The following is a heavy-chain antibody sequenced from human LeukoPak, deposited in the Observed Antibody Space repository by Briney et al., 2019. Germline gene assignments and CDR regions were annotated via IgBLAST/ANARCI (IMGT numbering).Heavy chain of an antibody. D-gene: IGHD3-10*01. CDR1: GGSISSYY. Sequence: SETLSLTCTVSGGSISSYYWSWIRQPPGKGLEWIGYIYYSGSTNYKPSLKSRVTISVDTSKNQFSLKLHSVTAADTAVYYCERGGYYGSGNDFRFDPWGQGTLVPVSS. CDR3: ERGGYYGSGNDFRFDP. V-gene: IGHV4-59*01. CDR2: IYYSGST. J-gene: IGHJ5*02.